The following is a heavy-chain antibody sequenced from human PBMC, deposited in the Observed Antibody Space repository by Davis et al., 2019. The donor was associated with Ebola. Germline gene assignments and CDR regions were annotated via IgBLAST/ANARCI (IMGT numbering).Heavy chain of an antibody. J-gene: IGHJ4*02. CDR1: GGSISSYY. Sequence: SETLSLTCTVSGGSISSYYWSWIRQLPGKGLEWIGYIYYSGSTNYNPSLKSRVTISVDTSKNQFSLKLSSVTAADTAVYYCARDLGYYGSGNTFFWGQGTLVTVSS. CDR3: ARDLGYYGSGNTFF. V-gene: IGHV4-59*01. CDR2: IYYSGST. D-gene: IGHD3-10*01.